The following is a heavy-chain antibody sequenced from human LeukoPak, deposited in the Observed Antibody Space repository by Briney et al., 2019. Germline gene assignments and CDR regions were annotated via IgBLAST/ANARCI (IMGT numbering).Heavy chain of an antibody. V-gene: IGHV1-8*01. J-gene: IGHJ5*02. CDR1: GYTFTSYD. D-gene: IGHD6-6*01. CDR3: ARWRAAARRRSVGANWFDP. CDR2: MNPNSGNT. Sequence: ASVNVSCMASGYTFTSYDINWVRQATGQGHEWMGWMNPNSGNTGYAQKFQGRVTMTRNTSISTAYMELSSLRSEDTAVYYCARWRAAARRRSVGANWFDPWGQGTLVTVSS.